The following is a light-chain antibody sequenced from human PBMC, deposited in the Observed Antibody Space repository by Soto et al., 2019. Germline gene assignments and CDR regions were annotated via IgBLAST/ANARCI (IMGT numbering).Light chain of an antibody. CDR3: EQHYKCPFT. CDR2: GSS. Sequence: EIVMTQSPATLSVSPGERATLSCRASQSVSSNLAWYQQKPCQAPRLLIYGSSTRATGIPASLSGSCCGTGFTLTITSPLSKDVPDDYCEQHYKCPFTFGSGTKVDIK. V-gene: IGKV3-15*01. CDR1: QSVSSN. J-gene: IGKJ4*01.